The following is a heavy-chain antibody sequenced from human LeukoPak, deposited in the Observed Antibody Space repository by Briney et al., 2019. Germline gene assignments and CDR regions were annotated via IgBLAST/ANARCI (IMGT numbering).Heavy chain of an antibody. J-gene: IGHJ4*02. CDR1: GFTFSSYG. CDR2: ISYGGSNK. D-gene: IGHD2-2*01. CDR3: AKDPTIGVLPSD. Sequence: GGSLRLSCAASGFTFSSYGMHWVRQAPGKGLEWVAVISYGGSNKYYADSVKGRFTVSRDNSKNTLYLQMNSLRAEDTAVYYCAKDPTIGVLPSDWGQGTLVTVSS. V-gene: IGHV3-30*18.